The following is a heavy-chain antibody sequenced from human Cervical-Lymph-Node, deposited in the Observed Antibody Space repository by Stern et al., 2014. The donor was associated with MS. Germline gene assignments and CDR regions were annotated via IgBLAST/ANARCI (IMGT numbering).Heavy chain of an antibody. Sequence: QVQLVESGAEVKKPGASVKVSCKVSGDTLNTLSMHWVRQAPGEGLEWMGGFEPEDGETVYAQKFQGRVAMTEDLSTATAYMELSSLKSDDTAVYYCATEGDYGDFAFDMWGQGTSVTVSS. J-gene: IGHJ3*02. D-gene: IGHD4-17*01. V-gene: IGHV1-24*01. CDR3: ATEGDYGDFAFDM. CDR1: GDTLNTLS. CDR2: FEPEDGET.